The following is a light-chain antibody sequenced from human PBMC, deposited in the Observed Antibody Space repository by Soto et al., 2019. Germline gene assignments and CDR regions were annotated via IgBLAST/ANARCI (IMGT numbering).Light chain of an antibody. V-gene: IGKV1-39*01. CDR3: QQSYNSPQT. CDR1: QTIMTY. Sequence: DIQMTQSPSSLSASVGDEVTITCRASQTIMTYLNWYQVKPGKPPRLLIYAASSLQSGVPSRFSGSGSGTDFTLTITSLQPEDFATYSCQQSYNSPQTFGQGTKV. J-gene: IGKJ1*01. CDR2: AAS.